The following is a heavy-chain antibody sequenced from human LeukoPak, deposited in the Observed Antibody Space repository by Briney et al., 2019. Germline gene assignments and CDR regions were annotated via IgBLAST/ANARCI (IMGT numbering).Heavy chain of an antibody. CDR2: IKSDGSDK. J-gene: IGHJ4*02. D-gene: IGHD6-19*01. CDR3: ARASAVAGTRDY. Sequence: GGSLRLSCAASGFTFSSYLMSWVRQAPGKGLEWVANIKSDGSDKYYVDSVKGRFTISRDNAKNSLYLQMNSLRAEDTAIYYCARASAVAGTRDYWGQGTLVTVSS. CDR1: GFTFSSYL. V-gene: IGHV3-7*01.